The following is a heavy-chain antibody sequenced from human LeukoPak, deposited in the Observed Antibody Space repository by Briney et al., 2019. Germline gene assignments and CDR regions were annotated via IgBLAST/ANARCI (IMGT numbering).Heavy chain of an antibody. D-gene: IGHD2-2*01. CDR2: FDPEDGET. CDR1: GYTLTELS. V-gene: IGHV1-24*01. J-gene: IGHJ4*02. Sequence: ASVKVSCKVSGYTLTELSMHWVRQAPGKGLEWMGGFDPEDGETIYAQKFQGRVTMTEDTSTDTAYMELSSLRSEDTAVYYCATHCSSTSCYYGEFDYWGQRTLVTVSS. CDR3: ATHCSSTSCYYGEFDY.